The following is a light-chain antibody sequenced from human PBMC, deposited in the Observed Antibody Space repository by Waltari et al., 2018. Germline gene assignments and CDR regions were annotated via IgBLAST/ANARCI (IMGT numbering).Light chain of an antibody. CDR2: KAS. CDR1: QSIGNW. CDR3: QQYNNAWT. V-gene: IGKV1-5*03. Sequence: DILMTQSPSTLSASVGDRVTITCRASQSIGNWLAWYQQNSGKVPKALIYKASVLASGVPSRFSGSGSETEFTLIISGLQVDDAATYYCQQYNNAWTFGQGTKVEIK. J-gene: IGKJ1*01.